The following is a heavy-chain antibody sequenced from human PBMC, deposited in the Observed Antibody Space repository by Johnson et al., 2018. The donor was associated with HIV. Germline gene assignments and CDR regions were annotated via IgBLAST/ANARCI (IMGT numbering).Heavy chain of an antibody. CDR1: GFTFSSYG. V-gene: IGHV3-30*02. Sequence: QVQLVESGGGVVQPGGSLRLSCAASGFTFSSYGMHWVRQAPGKGLEWVAFIRYDGSNKYYADSVKGRFTISRDNSKNTLYLQMKSLRVEDTAVYYCAKGTSEGRVNAFEIWGQGTMVTVSS. CDR2: IRYDGSNK. J-gene: IGHJ3*02. CDR3: AKGTSEGRVNAFEI. D-gene: IGHD3-10*01.